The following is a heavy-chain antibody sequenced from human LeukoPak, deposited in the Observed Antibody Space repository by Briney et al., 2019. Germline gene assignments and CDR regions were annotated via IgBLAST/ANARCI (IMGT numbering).Heavy chain of an antibody. J-gene: IGHJ4*02. D-gene: IGHD3-22*01. CDR1: GFTFSTYW. Sequence: GGSLRLSCAASGFTFSTYWMSWVRQAQGKGLEWVANIKEDGSEKYYGDSVKGRFTISRYNAKNSLYLEMNSLRVEDTAVYYCARDSSGYQWGQGTLVTVSS. CDR3: ARDSSGYQ. V-gene: IGHV3-7*01. CDR2: IKEDGSEK.